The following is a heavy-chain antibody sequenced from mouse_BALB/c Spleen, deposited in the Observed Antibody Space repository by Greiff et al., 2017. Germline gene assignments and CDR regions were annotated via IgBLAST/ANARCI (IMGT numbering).Heavy chain of an antibody. J-gene: IGHJ4*01. CDR3: APSNYDYAMDY. CDR1: GYTFTSYW. V-gene: IGHV1-7*01. D-gene: IGHD2-5*01. Sequence: VQVVESGAELAKPGASVKMSCKASGYTFTSYWMHWVKQRPGQGLEWIGYINPSTGYTEYNQKFKDKATLTADKSSSTAYMQLSSLTSEDSAVYYCAPSNYDYAMDYWGQGTSVTVSS. CDR2: INPSTGYT.